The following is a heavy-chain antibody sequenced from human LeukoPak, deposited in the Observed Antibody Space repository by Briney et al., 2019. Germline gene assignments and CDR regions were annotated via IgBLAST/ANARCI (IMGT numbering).Heavy chain of an antibody. Sequence: SQTLSLTCTVSGGSISSGGHYWSWIRQPPGKGLEWIGYIYHTGSTYYNPSLRSRVTISVDRSKNQFSLKLSSVTAADTAVYYCARLYYDSPWFDPWGQGTLVTVSS. CDR1: GGSISSGGHY. CDR3: ARLYYDSPWFDP. CDR2: IYHTGST. V-gene: IGHV4-30-2*01. J-gene: IGHJ5*02. D-gene: IGHD3-3*01.